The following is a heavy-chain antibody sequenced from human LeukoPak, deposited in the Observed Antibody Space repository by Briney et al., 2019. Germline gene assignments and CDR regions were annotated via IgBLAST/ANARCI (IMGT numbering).Heavy chain of an antibody. CDR1: GYTLTELS. Sequence: GASVKVSCKVSGYTLTELSMHWVRQATGQGLEWMGWMNPNSGNTGYAQKFQGRVTMTRNTSISTAYMELSSLRSEDTAVYYCATDPTLDYWGQGTLVTVSS. CDR3: ATDPTLDY. J-gene: IGHJ4*02. CDR2: MNPNSGNT. V-gene: IGHV1-8*01.